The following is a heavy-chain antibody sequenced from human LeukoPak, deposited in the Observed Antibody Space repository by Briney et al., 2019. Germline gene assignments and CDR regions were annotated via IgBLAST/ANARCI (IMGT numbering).Heavy chain of an antibody. V-gene: IGHV3-49*03. J-gene: IGHJ5*02. CDR3: GGDLKDIVLEPAAPINWFDP. Sequence: GGSLRLSCTASGFTFGDYTMSWFRQAPGKGPEWVGLIRSKPFGGTTEYAASVKGRFTISRDDSKSIAYLQMNSLKTEDTAVYYCGGDLKDIVLEPAAPINWFDPWGQGTLVTVSS. CDR1: GFTFGDYT. CDR2: IRSKPFGGTT. D-gene: IGHD2-2*01.